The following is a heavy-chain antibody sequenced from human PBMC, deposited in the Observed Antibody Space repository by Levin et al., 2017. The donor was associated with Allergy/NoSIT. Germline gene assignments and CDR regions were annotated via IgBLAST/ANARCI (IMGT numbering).Heavy chain of an antibody. CDR3: ARDAEGDTAMVFWTRIADGMDV. CDR1: GFTFSSYS. Sequence: GGSLRLSCAASGFTFSSYSMNWVRQAPGKGLEWVSSISSSSSYIYYADSVKGRFTITRDNAKNSLYLQMNSLRAEDTAVDYCARDAEGDTAMVFWTRIADGMDVWGQGTTVTVSS. D-gene: IGHD5-18*01. V-gene: IGHV3-21*01. CDR2: ISSSSSYI. J-gene: IGHJ6*02.